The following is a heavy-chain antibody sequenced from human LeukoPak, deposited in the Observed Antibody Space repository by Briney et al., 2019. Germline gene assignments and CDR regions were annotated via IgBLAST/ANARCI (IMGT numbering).Heavy chain of an antibody. CDR1: GGSISNSSYY. CDR3: ARLNTNAYPYFFDY. J-gene: IGHJ4*02. Sequence: SETLSLTCTVSGGSISNSSYYWGWIRQPPGKGLEWIGSVFYSGSTYYNPSLKSRVTIYVDKSKNHFPLKLSSVTAADTALYYCARLNTNAYPYFFDYWGQGTLVTVSS. V-gene: IGHV4-39*02. D-gene: IGHD2-8*01. CDR2: VFYSGST.